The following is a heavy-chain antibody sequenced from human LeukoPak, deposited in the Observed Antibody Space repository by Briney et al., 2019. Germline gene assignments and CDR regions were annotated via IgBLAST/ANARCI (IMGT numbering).Heavy chain of an antibody. J-gene: IGHJ6*02. CDR2: IRYDGSNK. D-gene: IGHD3-16*01. Sequence: PGGSLRLSCAASGFTFSSYGMHWVRQAPGKGLEWVAFIRYDGSNKYYADSVKGRFTISRDNSKNTLYLQMDSLRAEDTAVYYCVKGEAGTPLYDMDVWGQGTTVTVSS. V-gene: IGHV3-30*02. CDR3: VKGEAGTPLYDMDV. CDR1: GFTFSSYG.